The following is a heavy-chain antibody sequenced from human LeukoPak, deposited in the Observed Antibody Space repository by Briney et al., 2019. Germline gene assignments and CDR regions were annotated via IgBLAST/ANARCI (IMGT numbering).Heavy chain of an antibody. D-gene: IGHD5-18*01. CDR1: GFTFSSYG. Sequence: GGTLRLSCAASGFTFSSYGMSWVRQAPGKGLEWVSAISGSGGSTYYADSVKGRFTISRDNSKNTLYLQMNSLRAEDTAVYYCAKEGGQLWSEFDYWGQGTLVTVSS. CDR2: ISGSGGST. CDR3: AKEGGQLWSEFDY. J-gene: IGHJ4*02. V-gene: IGHV3-23*01.